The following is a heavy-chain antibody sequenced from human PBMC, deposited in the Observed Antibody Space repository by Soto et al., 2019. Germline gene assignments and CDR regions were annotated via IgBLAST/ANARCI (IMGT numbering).Heavy chain of an antibody. J-gene: IGHJ4*02. D-gene: IGHD3-22*01. CDR1: GFTFRSFTM. CDR2: INHSGST. CDR3: ARLGGYVSVGYYYLWDS. V-gene: IGHV4-34*01. Sequence: ESLKISCAASGFTFRSFTMNWVRQPPGKGLEWIGVINHSGSTYHNLSLKGRVTMSVDASRNQFSLKLTSMTAADTAVYYCARLGGYVSVGYYYLWDSWGQGTLVTVSS.